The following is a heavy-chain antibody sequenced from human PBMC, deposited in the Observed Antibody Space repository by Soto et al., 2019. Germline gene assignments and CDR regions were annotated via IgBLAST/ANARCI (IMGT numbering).Heavy chain of an antibody. Sequence: QVQLVQYGAEEKKPGASVKVSCKASGYTFTRYAMHWVRQARGQRLEWMGWINAGNGNTKYSQKFQGRVTITRNTSASTAYMELSSLRSEDTAVYYCARSIVVVTALDYWGQGTLVTVSS. V-gene: IGHV1-3*05. J-gene: IGHJ4*02. D-gene: IGHD2-21*02. CDR2: INAGNGNT. CDR3: ARSIVVVTALDY. CDR1: GYTFTRYA.